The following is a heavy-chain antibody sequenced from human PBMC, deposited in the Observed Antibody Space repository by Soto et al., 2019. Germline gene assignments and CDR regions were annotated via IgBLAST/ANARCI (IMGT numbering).Heavy chain of an antibody. CDR1: GGSFSGYY. CDR3: ARGGVIYSSSWWVGY. Sequence: QVQLQQWGAGLLKPSETLSLTCAVYGGSFSGYYWSWIRQPPGKGLEWIGEINHSGSTNYNPSLKSRVTISVDTSKNQFSLKLSSVTAAETAVYYCARGGVIYSSSWWVGYWGQGTLVTVSS. D-gene: IGHD6-13*01. CDR2: INHSGST. V-gene: IGHV4-34*01. J-gene: IGHJ4*02.